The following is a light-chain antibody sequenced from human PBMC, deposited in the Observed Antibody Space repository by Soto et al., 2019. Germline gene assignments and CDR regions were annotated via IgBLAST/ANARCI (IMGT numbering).Light chain of an antibody. CDR1: SSDVGAYNY. J-gene: IGLJ3*02. V-gene: IGLV2-14*03. CDR2: EVS. Sequence: QSVLTQPASVSGSPGQSITISCSGTSSDVGAYNYVSWYQQHPGKVPKLIIYEVSIRPSGVSDRFSGSRSGNTASLTISGLQAEDEADYYCSSYTTSSTLVFGGGTKLTVL. CDR3: SSYTTSSTLV.